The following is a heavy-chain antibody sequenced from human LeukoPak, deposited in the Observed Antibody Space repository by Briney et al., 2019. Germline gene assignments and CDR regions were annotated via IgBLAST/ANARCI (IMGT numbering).Heavy chain of an antibody. Sequence: GGSLRLSCAGSGCTFSTYAMHWVRQAPGKGLEYVSAISSNGGTTYYAHSVKGRFTISRDNSKNTLYLQMGSLRAEDMAVYYCARERYSYGCDYWGQGTLVTVSS. CDR1: GCTFSTYA. CDR2: ISSNGGTT. CDR3: ARERYSYGCDY. J-gene: IGHJ4*02. D-gene: IGHD5-18*01. V-gene: IGHV3-64*01.